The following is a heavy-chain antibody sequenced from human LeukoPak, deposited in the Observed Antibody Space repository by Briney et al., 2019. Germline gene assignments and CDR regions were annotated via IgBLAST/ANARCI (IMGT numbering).Heavy chain of an antibody. CDR2: INPNSGGT. J-gene: IGHJ4*02. CDR3: TSHRRGGYNFDY. Sequence: ASVKVSCKASGYSFTGYYMHWVRQAPGQGLEWMGWINPNSGGTNSAQKVQGRVTMTRDTSNGTAYMEVSRLRSDDTAVYYCTSHRRGGYNFDYWGQGPLVTVSS. CDR1: GYSFTGYY. V-gene: IGHV1-2*02. D-gene: IGHD5-24*01.